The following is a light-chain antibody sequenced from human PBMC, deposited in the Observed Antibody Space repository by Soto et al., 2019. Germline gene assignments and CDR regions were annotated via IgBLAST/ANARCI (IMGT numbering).Light chain of an antibody. CDR3: QQSYSVPPT. Sequence: DVQMTQSPSSLSASVGDRVTITCRASQRIRTSLNWYQQKPGKAPKFLIYDASSLQSEVPSRFSGSGSGTDFTLTISNLHPEDFATYYCQQSYSVPPTFGQGTKLEI. CDR2: DAS. CDR1: QRIRTS. J-gene: IGKJ2*01. V-gene: IGKV1-39*01.